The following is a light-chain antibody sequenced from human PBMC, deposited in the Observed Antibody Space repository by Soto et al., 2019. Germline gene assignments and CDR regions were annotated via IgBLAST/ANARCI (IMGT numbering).Light chain of an antibody. CDR3: CSFTSSNTHV. Sequence: QAVVTQPPSVSGAPGQRVTIACTGNNSNIGTGFDVHWYRHFPGAAPKLLLSGTSHRPSGVPDRLSGSKSGTSASLAITGLQAEDEADYYCCSFTSSNTHVFGTGTKLTVL. CDR2: GTS. V-gene: IGLV1-40*01. CDR1: NSNIGTGFD. J-gene: IGLJ1*01.